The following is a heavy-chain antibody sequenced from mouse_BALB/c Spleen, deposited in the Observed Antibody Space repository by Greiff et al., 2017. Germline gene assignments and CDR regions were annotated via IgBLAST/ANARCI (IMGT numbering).Heavy chain of an antibody. Sequence: EVQRVESGGGLVQPGGSLKLSCAASGFTFSSYGMSWVRQTPDKRLELVATINSNGGSTYYPDSVKGRFTISRDNAKNTLYLQMSSLKSEDTAMYYCASNYDAMDYWGQGTSVTVSS. J-gene: IGHJ4*01. CDR2: INSNGGST. CDR3: ASNYDAMDY. CDR1: GFTFSSYG. V-gene: IGHV5-6-3*01.